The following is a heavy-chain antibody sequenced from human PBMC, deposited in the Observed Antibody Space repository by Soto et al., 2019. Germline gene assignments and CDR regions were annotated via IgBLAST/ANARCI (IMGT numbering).Heavy chain of an antibody. CDR1: GGSISSGGYY. J-gene: IGHJ6*03. V-gene: IGHV4-31*03. CDR2: IYYSGST. Sequence: SETLSLTCTVSGGSISSGGYYWSWIRQHPGKGLEWIGYIYYSGSTYYNPSLKSRVTISVDTSKNQFSLKLSSVTAADTAVYYCARDGIYGSGSYFHNYYYYMDVWGKGTTVTVSS. D-gene: IGHD3-10*01. CDR3: ARDGIYGSGSYFHNYYYYMDV.